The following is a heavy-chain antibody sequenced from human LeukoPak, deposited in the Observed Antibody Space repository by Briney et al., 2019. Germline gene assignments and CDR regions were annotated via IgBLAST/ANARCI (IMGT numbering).Heavy chain of an antibody. CDR3: ARDVVGYYDSSGYYLSASDI. J-gene: IGHJ3*02. CDR1: GFTFSTYT. V-gene: IGHV3-21*01. D-gene: IGHD3-22*01. Sequence: GGSLRLSCAASGFTFSTYTMVWVRQAPGKGLEWVSSISSSSSYIFNADSVKGRFSISRDNAKSSLFLQMNTLRVEDTAVYYCARDVVGYYDSSGYYLSASDIWGQGTMVTVSS. CDR2: ISSSSSYI.